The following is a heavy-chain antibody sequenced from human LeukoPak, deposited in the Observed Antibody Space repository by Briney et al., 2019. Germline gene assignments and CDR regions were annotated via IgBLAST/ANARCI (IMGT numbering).Heavy chain of an antibody. D-gene: IGHD3-10*01. CDR2: ISAYNGNT. CDR1: GYTFTSYG. Sequence: ASVKVSCKASGYTFTSYGISWVRQAPGQGLEWMGWISAYNGNTNYAQELQGRVTMTTDTSTSTAYMELRSLRSDDTAVYYCARAVLLWFGELFQPVDYWGQGTLVTVSS. CDR3: ARAVLLWFGELFQPVDY. V-gene: IGHV1-18*01. J-gene: IGHJ4*02.